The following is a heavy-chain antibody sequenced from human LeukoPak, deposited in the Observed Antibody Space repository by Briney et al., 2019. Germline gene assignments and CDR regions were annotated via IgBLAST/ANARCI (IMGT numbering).Heavy chain of an antibody. CDR3: ARQYYANTGYYYFDN. CDR1: GDAITGSSYY. V-gene: IGHV4-39*01. D-gene: IGHD3-16*01. Sequence: SETLSLTCTVSGDAITGSSYYWGWIRQPPGKGLEWIGSMYYSGSTFSNPSLRSRVNMSADTSKNQFSLKLSSVTAADTAVYYCARQYYANTGYYYFDNWGQGTQVTVSS. CDR2: MYYSGST. J-gene: IGHJ4*02.